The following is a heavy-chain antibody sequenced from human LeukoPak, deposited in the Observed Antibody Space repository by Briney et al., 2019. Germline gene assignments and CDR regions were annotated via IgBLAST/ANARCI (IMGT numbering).Heavy chain of an antibody. V-gene: IGHV3-7*05. J-gene: IGHJ4*02. Sequence: VGSLRLSCAASGFTFSSYWMSWVRQAPGEGLEWVANIKPDGGETYYVDSVKGRFTISRDNAKTSLYLQMNSLRAEDTAVYYCASLNLWETAAHINPIDYWGQGTLVTVSS. CDR1: GFTFSSYW. CDR2: IKPDGGET. CDR3: ASLNLWETAAHINPIDY. D-gene: IGHD2-2*01.